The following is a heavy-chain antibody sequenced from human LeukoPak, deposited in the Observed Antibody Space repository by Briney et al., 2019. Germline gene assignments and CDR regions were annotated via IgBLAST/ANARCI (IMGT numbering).Heavy chain of an antibody. CDR3: AGLPMITFEGVN. Sequence: GGSLRLSCAASGFTVISKYMSGVRQAPGKGLEWVSVIYSGGSTYYADSVKGRFTISRDNSKNTLYLQMNSLRAEDTAVYYCAGLPMITFEGVNWGQGTLVTVSS. CDR1: GFTVISKY. V-gene: IGHV3-53*01. CDR2: IYSGGST. D-gene: IGHD3-16*01. J-gene: IGHJ4*02.